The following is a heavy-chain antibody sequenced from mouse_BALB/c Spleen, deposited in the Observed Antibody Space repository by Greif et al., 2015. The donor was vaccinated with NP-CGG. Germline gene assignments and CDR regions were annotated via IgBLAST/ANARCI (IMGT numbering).Heavy chain of an antibody. D-gene: IGHD1-1*01. Sequence: EVKLVESGGGLVQPGGSRKLSCAASGFTFSSFGMHWVRQAPEKGLEWVAHISSGSSTIYYADTVKGRFTISRDNPKNTLCLQMTRLRSEDTAMYYCARVVAYYSAMDYWGQGTSVTVSS. CDR3: ARVVAYYSAMDY. J-gene: IGHJ4*01. V-gene: IGHV5-17*02. CDR1: GFTFSSFG. CDR2: ISSGSSTI.